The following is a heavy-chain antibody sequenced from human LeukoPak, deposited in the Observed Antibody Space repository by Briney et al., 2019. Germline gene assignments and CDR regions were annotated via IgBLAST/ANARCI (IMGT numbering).Heavy chain of an antibody. V-gene: IGHV3-23*01. CDR2: ISGSGGST. D-gene: IGHD5-12*01. CDR1: GFTFSSYW. Sequence: GGSLRLSCAASGFTFSSYWMSWVRQAPGKGLEWVSAISGSGGSTYYADSVKGRFTISRDNSKNTLYLQMNSLRAEDTAVYYCAKSSGYHDAFDIWGQGTMVTVSS. CDR3: AKSSGYHDAFDI. J-gene: IGHJ3*02.